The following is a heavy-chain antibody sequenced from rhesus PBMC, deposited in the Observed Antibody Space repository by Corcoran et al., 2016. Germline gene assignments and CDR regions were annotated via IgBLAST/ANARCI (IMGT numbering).Heavy chain of an antibody. CDR1: GGSISSSY. CDR3: VSSLVQPEISLDV. D-gene: IGHD6-13*01. V-gene: IGHV4-169*01. J-gene: IGHJ5-2*02. CDR2: IYGSGSST. Sequence: QLQLQESGPGLVKPSETLSVTCAVSGGSISSSYWSWIRQAPGKGLEWIGFIYGSGSSTNHTPSLKSRVTLSVDTSKNQFSLKLSSVTAADTAVYYCVSSLVQPEISLDVWGRGVLVTVSS.